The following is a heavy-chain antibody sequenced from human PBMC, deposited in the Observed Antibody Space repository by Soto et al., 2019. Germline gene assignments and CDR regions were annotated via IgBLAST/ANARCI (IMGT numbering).Heavy chain of an antibody. D-gene: IGHD2-15*01. CDR3: ASEKGGYCSGGSCYLDS. J-gene: IGHJ5*02. Sequence: PSETLSLTCTVSGGSISSGGYYWSWIRQHPGKGLEWIGYIYYSGSTYYNPSLKSRVTISVDTSKNQFSLKLSSVTAADTAVYYCASEKGGYCSGGSCYLDSWGQGTLVTVSS. CDR1: GGSISSGGYY. V-gene: IGHV4-31*03. CDR2: IYYSGST.